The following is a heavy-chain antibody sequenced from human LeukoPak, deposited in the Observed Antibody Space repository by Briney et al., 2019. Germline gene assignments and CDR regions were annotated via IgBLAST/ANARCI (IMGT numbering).Heavy chain of an antibody. CDR3: TTWVGAHFDF. J-gene: IGHJ4*02. CDR1: GFTFSNYA. V-gene: IGHV3-23*01. Sequence: GGSLRLSCAASGFTFSNYAMHWVRQAPGEGLEWVSTIDGPTFRTHYADSVMGRFTISRDKSKNTLYLQMNSLRAEDAAVYFCTTWVGAHFDFWGQGTLVTVSS. D-gene: IGHD1-26*01. CDR2: IDGPTFRT.